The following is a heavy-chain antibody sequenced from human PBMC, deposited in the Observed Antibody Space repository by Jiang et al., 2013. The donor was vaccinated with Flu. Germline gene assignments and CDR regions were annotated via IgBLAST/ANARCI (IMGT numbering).Heavy chain of an antibody. Sequence: KPTQTLTLTCTFSGFSLSTSEVGVGWIRQPPGKALEWLTLIDWDDDKRYSPSLKSRLTITKDTSKNQVVLTMTNMDPVDTATYYCALYSPTGITRYWGQGTLVTVSS. CDR3: ALYSPTGITRY. CDR2: IDWDDDK. J-gene: IGHJ4*02. CDR1: GFSLSTSEVG. V-gene: IGHV2-5*02. D-gene: IGHD3-16*01.